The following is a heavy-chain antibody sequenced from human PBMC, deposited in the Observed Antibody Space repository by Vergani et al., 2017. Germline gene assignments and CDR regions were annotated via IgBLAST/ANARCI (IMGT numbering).Heavy chain of an antibody. V-gene: IGHV1-69-2*01. D-gene: IGHD4-17*01. CDR3: ATPQTVTTGGMEV. CDR1: GYTFTDHY. J-gene: IGHJ6*02. CDR2: GDPEDGET. Sequence: EVQLVQSGAEVKKPGATMKISCKVSGYTFTDHYMHWVKQAPGKGLEWMGLGDPEDGETIYAEKFKGRVTIAADTSTDTAHLELSSLRCEDTAVYYCATPQTVTTGGMEVWGQGTTVIVSS.